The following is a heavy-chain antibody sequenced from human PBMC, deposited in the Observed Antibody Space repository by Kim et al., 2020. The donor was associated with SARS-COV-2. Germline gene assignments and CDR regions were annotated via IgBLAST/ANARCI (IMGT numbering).Heavy chain of an antibody. CDR3: AREREAYCSGGTCYGMDV. CDR2: INPNSGVT. J-gene: IGHJ6*02. V-gene: IGHV1-2*06. Sequence: ASVKVSCKASGYSFTGYYMHWVRQAPGQGLEWMGRINPNSGVTSYAQKFQGRVTMTRATSITTAYMELSSLRSDDTAVYYCAREREAYCSGGTCYGMDVWGQGTTVIVSS. D-gene: IGHD2-15*01. CDR1: GYSFTGYY.